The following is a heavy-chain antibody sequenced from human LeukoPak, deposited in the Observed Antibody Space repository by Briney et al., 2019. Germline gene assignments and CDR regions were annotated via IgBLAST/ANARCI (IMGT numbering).Heavy chain of an antibody. CDR3: TRGLTIVGAKYYFDY. J-gene: IGHJ4*02. Sequence: GGSQGLSCTASGFTFGDYAMSWVRQAPGKGLEWVGLIRSKTYGRTAEYAASVKGRFTISRDDSKSFAYLQMNSLKTEDTAVYYCTRGLTIVGAKYYFDYWGQGTLVTVSS. D-gene: IGHD1-26*01. V-gene: IGHV3-49*04. CDR1: GFTFGDYA. CDR2: IRSKTYGRTA.